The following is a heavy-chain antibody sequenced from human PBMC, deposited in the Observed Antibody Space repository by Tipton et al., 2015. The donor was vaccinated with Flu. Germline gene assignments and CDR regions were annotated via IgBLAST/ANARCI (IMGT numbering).Heavy chain of an antibody. J-gene: IGHJ4*02. CDR3: ARYERSSSGFDY. V-gene: IGHV5-51*03. CDR1: GYSFINNW. Sequence: VQLVQSGAEVKKPGESLKISCKVSGYSFINNWVGWVRQMPGKGLEWMGIIYPGDSDTRYSPSFQGQVTISGDKSISTAYLQWGSLKASDTAMYYCARYERSSSGFDYWGQGTLVTVSS. D-gene: IGHD6-6*01. CDR2: IYPGDSDT.